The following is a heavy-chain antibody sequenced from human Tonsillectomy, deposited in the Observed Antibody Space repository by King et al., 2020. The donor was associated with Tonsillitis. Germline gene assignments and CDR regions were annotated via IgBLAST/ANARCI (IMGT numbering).Heavy chain of an antibody. CDR2: VSGSGGNT. V-gene: IGHV3-23*04. CDR1: GFTFGSHA. J-gene: IGHJ4*02. CDR3: PKWYPTIYFFDY. Sequence: VQLVDSGGGLVPPGGSLRLSCAASGFTFGSHAMSWVRQAPGKGLECVSAVSGSGGNTYYADSVKGRFTISRDNSKNTLYLQINILRAEDTAIYYCPKWYPTIYFFDYWGQGTLVTVSS. D-gene: IGHD6-13*01.